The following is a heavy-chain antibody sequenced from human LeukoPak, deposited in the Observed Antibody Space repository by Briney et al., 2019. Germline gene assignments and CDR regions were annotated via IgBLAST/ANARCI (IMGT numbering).Heavy chain of an antibody. D-gene: IGHD1-7*01. CDR3: AANLEEGFDF. V-gene: IGHV5-51*01. CDR1: GYSFTSYW. Sequence: GESLKISCKGSGYSFTSYWIGWVRQMPGKGLEWVGIINPEDSDTTYSPSFQGQVTISADKSIRTAYLQWSSLKASDTAMYYCAANLEEGFDFWGQGTLVTVSS. J-gene: IGHJ4*02. CDR2: INPEDSDT.